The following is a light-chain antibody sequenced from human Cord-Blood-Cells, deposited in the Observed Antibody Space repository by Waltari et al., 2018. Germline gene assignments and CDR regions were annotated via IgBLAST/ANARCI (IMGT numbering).Light chain of an antibody. J-gene: IGLJ2*01. Sequence: QSALTQPPSASGSPGQSVTISCTGTSSDVGGYNYVSWYQQHPGKAPKLMIYEVSKRPSRVPDRFSGSKSGNTAYLTVSGLQAEDEADYYCSSYAGSTNFVVFGGGTKLTVL. CDR3: SSYAGSTNFVV. CDR1: SSDVGGYNY. V-gene: IGLV2-8*01. CDR2: EVS.